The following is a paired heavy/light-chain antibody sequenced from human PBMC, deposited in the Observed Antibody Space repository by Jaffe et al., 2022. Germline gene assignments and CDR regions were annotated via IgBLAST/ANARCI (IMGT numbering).Light chain of an antibody. V-gene: IGLV6-57*02. CDR1: GGGIASYY. CDR2: EDS. CDR3: QSYDFNNHHWV. J-gene: IGLJ3*02. Sequence: NFLLTQPHSVSDSPGKTITISCTGSGGGIASYYVQWYQQRPGSAPTTVIYEDSQRPSGVPNRFSGSIDSSSNSASLTISGLKTEDEADYYCQSYDFNNHHWVFGGGTKLTVL.
Heavy chain of an antibody. CDR2: FDPEDDAT. V-gene: IGHV1-24*01. CDR1: GNTLNELS. D-gene: IGHD3-3*01. J-gene: IGHJ4*02. CDR3: ATNILSNFGVNF. Sequence: QVQLVQSGAEVKKPGASVKVSCNISGNTLNELSMHWVRQAPGKGLEWMGGFDPEDDATIYAQKLQGRVTMTEDRSTDIAYMELSSLTSEDTAVYYCATNILSNFGVNFWGQGTLITVSS.